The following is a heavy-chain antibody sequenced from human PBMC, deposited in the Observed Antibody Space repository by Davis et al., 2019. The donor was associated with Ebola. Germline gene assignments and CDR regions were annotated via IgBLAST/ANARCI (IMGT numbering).Heavy chain of an antibody. Sequence: PGGSLRLSCAASGFTFDDYGMSWVRQAPGKGLEWVSGINWNGGSTGYADSVKGRFTISRHNSKNTLYLQMNSLRDEDTAVYYCARGGIEAYYYYYYGMDVWGQGTTVTVSS. J-gene: IGHJ6*02. CDR3: ARGGIEAYYYYYYGMDV. D-gene: IGHD6-13*01. CDR2: INWNGGST. V-gene: IGHV3-20*04. CDR1: GFTFDDYG.